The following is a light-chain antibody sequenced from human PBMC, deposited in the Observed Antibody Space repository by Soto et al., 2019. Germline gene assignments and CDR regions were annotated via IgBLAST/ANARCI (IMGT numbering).Light chain of an antibody. V-gene: IGKV1-39*01. CDR3: QQSYTLPLT. Sequence: DIQITQSPPSLSASVGDRATITCRASQTIDTFANWYQQKPGKAPKLLIFGASSLHSGVPSRFSGSGSGTDFTLTITSLQPEDFATYYCQQSYTLPLTSGGGTKVDIK. CDR1: QTIDTF. J-gene: IGKJ4*01. CDR2: GAS.